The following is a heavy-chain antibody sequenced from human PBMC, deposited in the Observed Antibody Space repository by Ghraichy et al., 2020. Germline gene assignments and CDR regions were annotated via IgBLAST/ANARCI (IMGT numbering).Heavy chain of an antibody. Sequence: SETLSLTCTVSGGSISSYYWSWIRQPPGKGLEWIGYIYYSGSTNYNPSLKSRVTISVDTSKNQFSLKLSSVTAADTAVYYCARDQSLGAYSKGNNHYYYYGMDVWGQGTTVTVSS. CDR3: ARDQSLGAYSKGNNHYYYYGMDV. CDR1: GGSISSYY. J-gene: IGHJ6*02. D-gene: IGHD3-16*01. V-gene: IGHV4-59*01. CDR2: IYYSGST.